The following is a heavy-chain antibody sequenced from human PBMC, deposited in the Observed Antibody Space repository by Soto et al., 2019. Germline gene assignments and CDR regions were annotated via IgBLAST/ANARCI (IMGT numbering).Heavy chain of an antibody. D-gene: IGHD4-17*01. CDR3: ARGEATKIVVTTYYVMDV. J-gene: IGHJ6*02. V-gene: IGHV1-69*12. Sequence: QVQLVQSGAEVKKPGSSVKVSCKASGCSLSNYGISWVRQAPGQGLEWMGGIIPVFGTANYAQKFKGRVTITADESTSIVYMVVTSLRSDDTAVYYCARGEATKIVVTTYYVMDVWGQGTTVTVSS. CDR1: GCSLSNYG. CDR2: IIPVFGTA.